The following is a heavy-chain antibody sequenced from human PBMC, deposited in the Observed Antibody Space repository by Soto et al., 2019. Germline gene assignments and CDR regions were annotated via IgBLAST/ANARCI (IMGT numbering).Heavy chain of an antibody. D-gene: IGHD2-2*01. CDR2: IYYSGST. Sequence: SETLSLTCTVSGGSISSYYWSWIRQPPGKGLEWIGYIYYSGSTNYNPSLKSRVTISVDTSKNQFSLNLSSVTAADMAVYYCARLGYCSSTSCYADYYYYYMDVWGKGTTVTVSS. CDR1: GGSISSYY. V-gene: IGHV4-59*01. CDR3: ARLGYCSSTSCYADYYYYYMDV. J-gene: IGHJ6*03.